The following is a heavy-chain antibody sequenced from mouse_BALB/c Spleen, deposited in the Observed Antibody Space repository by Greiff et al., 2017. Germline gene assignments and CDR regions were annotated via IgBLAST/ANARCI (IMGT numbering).Heavy chain of an antibody. CDR1: GYTFTNYW. CDR2: IYPGGGYT. CDR3: ARLGGNYVGAY. Sequence: QVQLQQSGAELVRPGTSVKISCKASGYTFTNYWLGWVKQRPGHGLEWIGDIYPGGGYTNYNEKFKGKATLTADTSSSTAYMQLSSLTSEDSAVYFCARLGGNYVGAYWGQGTLVTVSA. D-gene: IGHD2-1*01. J-gene: IGHJ3*01. V-gene: IGHV1-63*02.